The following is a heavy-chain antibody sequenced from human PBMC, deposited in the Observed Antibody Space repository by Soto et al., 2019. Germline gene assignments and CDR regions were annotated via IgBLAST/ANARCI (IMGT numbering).Heavy chain of an antibody. J-gene: IGHJ4*02. CDR1: GDSINNDDHF. CDR2: IFYSGAT. D-gene: IGHD3-22*01. V-gene: IGHV4-30-4*08. CDR3: MTTNGPYSYDSSY. Sequence: LSLTCTVSGDSINNDDHFWTWIRQRPGQGLEWIGYIFYSGATYYNPSLKARVTISIDKSRKYFSLDLSSVTAADTAVYYCMTTNGPYSYDSSYLGQAILLSVCS.